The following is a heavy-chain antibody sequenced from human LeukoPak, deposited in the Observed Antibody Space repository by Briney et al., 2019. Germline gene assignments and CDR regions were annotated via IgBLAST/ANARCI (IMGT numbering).Heavy chain of an antibody. CDR1: GGSFSGYY. J-gene: IGHJ5*02. CDR2: IYTSGIT. CDR3: ARESRTVQMATSMHGHWFDP. D-gene: IGHD5-24*01. V-gene: IGHV4-4*07. Sequence: SETPSLTCAVYGGSFSGYYWSWIRQPAGKGPEWIGRIYTSGITAYNPSLESRVTISIDTSKNQFSLRLYSVTAADTAVYYCARESRTVQMATSMHGHWFDPWGQGTLVTVSS.